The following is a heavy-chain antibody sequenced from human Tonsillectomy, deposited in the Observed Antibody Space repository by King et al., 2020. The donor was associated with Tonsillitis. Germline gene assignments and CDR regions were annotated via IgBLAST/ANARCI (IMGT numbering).Heavy chain of an antibody. Sequence: QVQLVESGGGVVQPGGSLRLSCAASGFTFSSYGMHWVRQAPGKGLEWVAFIRYDGSNKYYADSVKGRFTISRDNSKNTLYLQMNSLRAEDTAEYYCAKGADIVVVPAAIGLGAFDIWGQGTMVTVSS. D-gene: IGHD2-2*02. CDR1: GFTFSSYG. V-gene: IGHV3-30*02. J-gene: IGHJ3*02. CDR3: AKGADIVVVPAAIGLGAFDI. CDR2: IRYDGSNK.